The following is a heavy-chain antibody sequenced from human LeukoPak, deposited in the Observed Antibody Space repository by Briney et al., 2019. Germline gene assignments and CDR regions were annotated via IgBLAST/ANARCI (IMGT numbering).Heavy chain of an antibody. CDR1: GASISSNNW. D-gene: IGHD6-13*01. V-gene: IGHV4-4*02. CDR2: IFHGGNT. J-gene: IGHJ4*02. Sequence: PSETLSLTCDVSGASISSNNWWSWVRQPPGKGLEWIGEIFHGGNTNYNPSLKSRVTISVDKSNNQFSLKLSSVTAADTAVYYCARNKGSNSWYPVFDYWGQGTLVTVSS. CDR3: ARNKGSNSWYPVFDY.